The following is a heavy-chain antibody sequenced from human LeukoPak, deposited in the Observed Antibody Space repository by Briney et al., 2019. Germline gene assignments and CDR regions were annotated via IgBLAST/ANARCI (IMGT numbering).Heavy chain of an antibody. Sequence: GGSLRLSCAASGFTFSSYAMSWVRKAPGKGLEWVSAISGSGGSTYYADSVKGRFTISRDNSKNTLYLQMNSLRAEDTAVYYCAKRRSAAADYSLDYWGQGTLVTVSS. J-gene: IGHJ4*02. V-gene: IGHV3-23*01. CDR1: GFTFSSYA. D-gene: IGHD2-2*01. CDR2: ISGSGGST. CDR3: AKRRSAAADYSLDY.